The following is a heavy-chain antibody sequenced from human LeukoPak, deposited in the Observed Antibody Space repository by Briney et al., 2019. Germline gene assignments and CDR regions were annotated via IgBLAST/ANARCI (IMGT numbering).Heavy chain of an antibody. Sequence: GESLKISCKASAYSFSNSWIGWVRQMPGKGLEWMGIIYPGDSHTIYSLSFQGQITISADKSITTAYLQWSSLEASDTAMYYCARQRTSENWFDSWGQGTPVTVSS. CDR2: IYPGDSHT. CDR3: ARQRTSENWFDS. V-gene: IGHV5-51*01. CDR1: AYSFSNSW. D-gene: IGHD1-14*01. J-gene: IGHJ5*01.